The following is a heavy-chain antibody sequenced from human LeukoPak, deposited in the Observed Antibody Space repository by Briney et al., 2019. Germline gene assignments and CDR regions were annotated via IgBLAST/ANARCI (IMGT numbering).Heavy chain of an antibody. D-gene: IGHD4-17*01. CDR3: ARGEPLTVTTSDYFDY. V-gene: IGHV3-48*01. Sequence: GGSLRLSCAASGFTFSTYSMNWVRQAPGKGLEWVSYISGTSSLIYYADSVKGRFTISRDNAKNSLYLQMNSLRAEDTAVYYCARGEPLTVTTSDYFDYWGQGTLVTVSS. CDR1: GFTFSTYS. CDR2: ISGTSSLI. J-gene: IGHJ4*02.